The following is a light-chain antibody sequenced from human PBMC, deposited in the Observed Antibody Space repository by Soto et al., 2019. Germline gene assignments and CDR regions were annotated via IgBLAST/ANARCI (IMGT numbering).Light chain of an antibody. Sequence: QSVLTQPRSVSGSPGQSVTISCTGTSGDGGAYDYVSWYQQHPGKAPRLMIYXXSNXPSGVSHRFSGSRSGNTDSLTISGLQAEDEADYYCRSYTCGTTRYVFGTGKNVTLL. J-gene: IGLJ1*01. CDR2: XXS. CDR1: SGDGGAYDY. V-gene: IGLV2-14*01. CDR3: RSYTCGTTRYV.